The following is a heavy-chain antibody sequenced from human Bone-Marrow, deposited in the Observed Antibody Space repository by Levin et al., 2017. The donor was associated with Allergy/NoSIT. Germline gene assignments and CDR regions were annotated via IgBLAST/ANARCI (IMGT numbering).Heavy chain of an antibody. CDR2: IHNREAGGST. J-gene: IGHJ4*02. V-gene: IGHV3-23*01. Sequence: GESLKISCAASGFTFSSYAMDWVRQAPGKGLEWVSGIHNREAGGSTFYADSVRGRFTISRDNSRNTLYLQMTNPGAEDTAIYYRAKGRGGWYLGVDVWGQGTLVTVSS. CDR1: GFTFSSYA. D-gene: IGHD6-19*01. CDR3: AKGRGGWYLGVDV.